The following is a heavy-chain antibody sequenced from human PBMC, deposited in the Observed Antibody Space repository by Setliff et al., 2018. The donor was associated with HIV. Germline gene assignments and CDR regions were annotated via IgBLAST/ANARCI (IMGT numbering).Heavy chain of an antibody. D-gene: IGHD6-13*01. V-gene: IGHV3-23*01. Sequence: GGSLRLSCAASGFTFSTYAMGWVRQAPGKGLEWVSTVVAVGGPTHYADSVKGRFTISRDNAKNTLYLQRNRPRAEDKAVYDCAKEVYGYSSSSLQHWGQGTLVTVSA. CDR3: AKEVYGYSSSSLQH. J-gene: IGHJ1*01. CDR1: GFTFSTYA. CDR2: VVAVGGPT.